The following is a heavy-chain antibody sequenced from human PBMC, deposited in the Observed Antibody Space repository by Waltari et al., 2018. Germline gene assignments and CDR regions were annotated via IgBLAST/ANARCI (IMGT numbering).Heavy chain of an antibody. CDR2: IYYSGST. V-gene: IGHV4-39*07. Sequence: QLQLQESGPGLVKPSETLSLTCTVSGGSISSSSYYWGWIRQPPGKGLESIGSIYYSGSTYYNPSLKSRVTISVDTSKNQFSLKLSSVTAADTAVYYCARGVRYYDSSGYFDHDAFDIWGQGTMVTVSS. CDR1: GGSISSSSYY. CDR3: ARGVRYYDSSGYFDHDAFDI. D-gene: IGHD3-22*01. J-gene: IGHJ3*02.